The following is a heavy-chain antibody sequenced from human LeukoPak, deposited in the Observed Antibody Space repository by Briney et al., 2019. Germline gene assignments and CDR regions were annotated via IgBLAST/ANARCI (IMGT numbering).Heavy chain of an antibody. CDR1: GFTSSSYS. CDR2: ISSSSSYI. D-gene: IGHD1-26*01. V-gene: IGHV3-21*01. J-gene: IGHJ4*02. CDR3: ARDFFRVGATSAY. Sequence: GGSLRLSCAASGFTSSSYSMNWVRQAPGKGLEWVSSISSSSSYIYYADSVKGRFTISRDNAKNSLYLQMNSLRAEDTAVYYCARDFFRVGATSAYWGQGTLVTVSS.